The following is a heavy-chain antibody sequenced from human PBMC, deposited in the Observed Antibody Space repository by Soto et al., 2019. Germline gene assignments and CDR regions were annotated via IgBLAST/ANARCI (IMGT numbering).Heavy chain of an antibody. V-gene: IGHV1-58*01. CDR2: IVGGSGNT. Sequence: SVKVSCKASGFTFSTAAVQWVRQARGQRPEWMGWIVGGSGNTNYAQNSQERVIITRDMSTSTVYMELSSLRSDDTAVYFCAARRSGLYAMDVWGQGTTVTVS. CDR3: AARRSGLYAMDV. J-gene: IGHJ6*02. D-gene: IGHD1-26*01. CDR1: GFTFSTAA.